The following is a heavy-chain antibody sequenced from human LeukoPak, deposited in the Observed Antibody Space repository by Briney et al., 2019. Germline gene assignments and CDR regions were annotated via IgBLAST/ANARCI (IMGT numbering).Heavy chain of an antibody. V-gene: IGHV4-39*01. J-gene: IGHJ4*02. D-gene: IGHD3-10*01. CDR1: GGSISSSSYY. Sequence: SETLSLTCTVSGGSISSSSYYWDWIRQPPGEGLEWIGSIYYSGNTYYNPSLKSRVTISVDTSKNQFSLKLSSVTAADTAVYYCARGITMVRGVFALDYWGQGTLVTVSS. CDR2: IYYSGNT. CDR3: ARGITMVRGVFALDY.